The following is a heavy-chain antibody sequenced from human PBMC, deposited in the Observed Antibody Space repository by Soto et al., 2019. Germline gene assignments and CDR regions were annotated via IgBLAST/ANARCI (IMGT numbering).Heavy chain of an antibody. D-gene: IGHD2-15*01. Sequence: VQLLESGGGLIQPGGSLRLSCAASGFTFSYGIHWLRQAPGKGLEWVAYISYDSSNKYYGDSVKGRFTISRDNSKSTQFLQMNSLRAEDPAVYYCAKLVIGYCSGNTCDDYWGQGTLVAVSS. V-gene: IGHV3-30*18. CDR3: AKLVIGYCSGNTCDDY. CDR1: GFTFSYG. CDR2: ISYDSSNK. J-gene: IGHJ4*02.